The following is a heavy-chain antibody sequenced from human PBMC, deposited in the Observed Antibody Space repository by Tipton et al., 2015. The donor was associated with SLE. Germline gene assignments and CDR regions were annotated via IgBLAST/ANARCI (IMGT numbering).Heavy chain of an antibody. CDR2: IRSRSNGATP. J-gene: IGHJ5*02. D-gene: IGHD3-16*01. Sequence: RSLRLSCRTSGFTFDYNYLSWFRQAPGKGPEWLGLIRSRSNGATPDYAASVKGRFIISTDGSENVVYLHMNSLQIDDSGLYFCTTARWGVRNWFDPWGQGTLVIVSS. V-gene: IGHV3-49*01. CDR1: GFTFDYNY. CDR3: TTARWGVRNWFDP.